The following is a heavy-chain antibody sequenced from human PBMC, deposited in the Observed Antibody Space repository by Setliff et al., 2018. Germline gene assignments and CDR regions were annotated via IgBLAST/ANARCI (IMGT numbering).Heavy chain of an antibody. D-gene: IGHD4-4*01. Sequence: ASVKVSCKASGYTFSSYAMGWMRQAPGQRLEWMGWINTNTGNPSYAQDFTGRLVFSLDTSVSTAYLQISSLKAEDSAVYYCARASRFGTTVWKGAYYMDVWGKGTTVTVSS. J-gene: IGHJ6*03. CDR1: GYTFSSYA. CDR3: ARASRFGTTVWKGAYYMDV. V-gene: IGHV7-4-1*02. CDR2: INTNTGNP.